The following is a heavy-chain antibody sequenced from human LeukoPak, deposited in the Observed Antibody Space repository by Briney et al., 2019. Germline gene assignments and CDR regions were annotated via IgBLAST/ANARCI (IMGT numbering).Heavy chain of an antibody. V-gene: IGHV4-4*07. CDR1: GGSISSYY. CDR2: IYTSGST. J-gene: IGHJ6*03. CDR3: ARDKGSCSSTSCSPNYYMDV. D-gene: IGHD2-2*01. Sequence: SETLSLTCTVSGGSISSYYWSWIRQPAGKGLEWIGRIYTSGSTNYNPSLKSRATMSVDTSKNQFSLKLSSVTAADTAVYYCARDKGSCSSTSCSPNYYMDVWGKGTTVTVSS.